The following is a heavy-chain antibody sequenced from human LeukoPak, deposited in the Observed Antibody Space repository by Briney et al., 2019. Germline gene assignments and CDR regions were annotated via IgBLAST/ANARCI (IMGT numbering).Heavy chain of an antibody. D-gene: IGHD7-27*01. J-gene: IGHJ4*02. Sequence: KPSETLSLTCTVSGGSISTYYWSWIRQPPGKGLEWIGYFHYSGTTNYNPSLKSRVTISVDTSKNQFSLKLSSMTAADTAVYYCARVDANWGVVDYWGQGTLVTVSS. CDR1: GGSISTYY. V-gene: IGHV4-59*01. CDR3: ARVDANWGVVDY. CDR2: FHYSGTT.